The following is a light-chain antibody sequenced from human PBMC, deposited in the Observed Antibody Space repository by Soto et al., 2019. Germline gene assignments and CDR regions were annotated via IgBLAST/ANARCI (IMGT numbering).Light chain of an antibody. V-gene: IGKV1-5*03. CDR2: KES. J-gene: IGKJ1*01. Sequence: DIQMTQSPSTLSASVGYRVTITCRASQSISSWLAWYQQKPGKAPKILIYKESSLESGVPSRFSGSGSGTEFTLTISSLQPDDFATYYCKQYNSYWTFGQGTKVDIK. CDR1: QSISSW. CDR3: KQYNSYWT.